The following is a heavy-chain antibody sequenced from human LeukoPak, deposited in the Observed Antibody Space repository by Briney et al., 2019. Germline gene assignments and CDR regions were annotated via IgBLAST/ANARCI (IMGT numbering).Heavy chain of an antibody. CDR1: GGSISSGSYY. J-gene: IGHJ4*02. CDR3: ARGKKFEVVNYFDY. V-gene: IGHV4-39*07. D-gene: IGHD3-3*01. Sequence: SETVSLTCTVSGGSISSGSYYWGWIRQPPGKGLEWIGSVYYSGSTYYNPSLKSRLTVSLDTSKSQFSLKLSSVTAADTAVYYCARGKKFEVVNYFDYWGQGLLVTVSS. CDR2: VYYSGST.